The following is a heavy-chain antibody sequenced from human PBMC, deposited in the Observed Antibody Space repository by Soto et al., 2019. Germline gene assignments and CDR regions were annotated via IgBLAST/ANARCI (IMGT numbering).Heavy chain of an antibody. V-gene: IGHV2-5*02. D-gene: IGHD6-19*01. CDR2: LYWDDDK. CDR3: AHRRVRDSSGENFAS. CDR1: GFSLNTNAVG. J-gene: IGHJ4*02. Sequence: QITLKESGPTLVKPTQTLTLTCTFSGFSLNTNAVGVAWIRQPPGQSLEWLALLYWDDDKRYSPSLKSRLTITTDPSKNQVVLTMTNIDPEDTATYYCAHRRVRDSSGENFASWGQGTLVTVSS.